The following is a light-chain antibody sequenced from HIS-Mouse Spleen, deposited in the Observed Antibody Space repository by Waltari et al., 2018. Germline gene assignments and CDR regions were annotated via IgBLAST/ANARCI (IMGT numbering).Light chain of an antibody. CDR3: SSYTSSSTRVV. Sequence: QSALTQPASVSGSPGQSITISCTGTSSDVGGYNYVSWYQQHPGKAPKLMIYDGSNRPSGVANRFSGSQSGNTASLTISGLQAEDEADYYCSSYTSSSTRVVFGGGTKLTVL. V-gene: IGLV2-14*03. J-gene: IGLJ2*01. CDR1: SSDVGGYNY. CDR2: DGS.